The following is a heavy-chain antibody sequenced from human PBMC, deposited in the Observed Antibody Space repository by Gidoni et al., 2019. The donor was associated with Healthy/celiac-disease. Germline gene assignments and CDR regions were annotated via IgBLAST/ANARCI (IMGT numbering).Heavy chain of an antibody. V-gene: IGHV5-51*01. D-gene: IGHD2-2*01. CDR3: ARQSGGGDIVVVPAALDP. CDR1: GSSFTSYW. CDR2: IYPGDSDT. J-gene: IGHJ5*02. Sequence: EVQLVQSGAEVKKPGESLKISCKGSGSSFTSYWSGWVRQMPGKGLEWMGIIYPGDSDTRYSPSFQGQVTISADKSISTAYLQWSSLKASDTAMYYCARQSGGGDIVVVPAALDPWGQGTLVTVSS.